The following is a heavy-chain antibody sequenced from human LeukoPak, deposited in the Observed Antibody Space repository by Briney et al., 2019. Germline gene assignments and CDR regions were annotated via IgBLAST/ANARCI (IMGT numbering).Heavy chain of an antibody. Sequence: GGSLRLSCAASGFTISSSYMSWVRQVPGKGLEWVSYIYGADTIYYADFVKDRFTISRDSNRNILYLQMNSLRADDTAVYYCARDARGAYFGYWGQGTLVTVSS. CDR2: IYGADTI. V-gene: IGHV3-66*01. CDR3: ARDARGAYFGY. J-gene: IGHJ4*02. D-gene: IGHD4/OR15-4a*01. CDR1: GFTISSSY.